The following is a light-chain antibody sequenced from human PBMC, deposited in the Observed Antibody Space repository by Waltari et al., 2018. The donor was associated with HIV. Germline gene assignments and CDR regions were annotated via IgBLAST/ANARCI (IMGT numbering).Light chain of an antibody. CDR3: SSFANRDGFYVL. Sequence: QSALTQPPSASGSPGQSVTLSCTGTNSDIGTYDYVSWYQQHPCKAPKLVISEVTKRPSGVSDRFSGSKSGNTAFLTVSGLQAEDEADYYCSSFANRDGFYVLFGGGTRLTVL. CDR1: NSDIGTYDY. V-gene: IGLV2-8*01. J-gene: IGLJ2*01. CDR2: EVT.